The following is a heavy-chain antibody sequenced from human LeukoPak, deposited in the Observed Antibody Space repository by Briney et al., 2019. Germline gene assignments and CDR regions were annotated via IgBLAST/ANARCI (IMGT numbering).Heavy chain of an antibody. Sequence: ASVKVSCKASGYTFTSYGISWVRQAPGQGLEWMGWISAYNGNTNYAQKLQGRVTMTTDTSTSTAYMELRSLRSDDTAVYYCARGYSTYYYDSSGYYPPYYYYGMDVWGQGTTVTVSS. D-gene: IGHD3-22*01. CDR2: ISAYNGNT. CDR3: ARGYSTYYYDSSGYYPPYYYYGMDV. V-gene: IGHV1-18*01. CDR1: GYTFTSYG. J-gene: IGHJ6*02.